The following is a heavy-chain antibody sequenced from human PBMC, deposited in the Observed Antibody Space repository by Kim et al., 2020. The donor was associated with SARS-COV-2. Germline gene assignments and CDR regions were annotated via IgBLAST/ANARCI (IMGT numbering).Heavy chain of an antibody. CDR1: GFTFSNAW. CDR2: IKSNTDGGTT. V-gene: IGHV3-15*01. D-gene: IGHD3-22*01. J-gene: IGHJ4*02. Sequence: GGSLRLSCAASGFTFSNAWLSWVRQAPGKGLEWVGRIKSNTDGGTTDYAAPVKGSFTSSRDDSKNTLYMQRNSLKTEDTAVYYCTTEYYYDSSGYYRTAYCFDYWGQGTLVTVSS. CDR3: TTEYYYDSSGYYRTAYCFDY.